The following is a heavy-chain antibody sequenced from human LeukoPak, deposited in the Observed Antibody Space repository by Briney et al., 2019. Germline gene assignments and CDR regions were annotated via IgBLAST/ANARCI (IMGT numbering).Heavy chain of an antibody. CDR2: INTDGSIT. J-gene: IGHJ4*02. D-gene: IGHD3-10*01. CDR1: GFTFSNYW. Sequence: PGGSLRLSRVASGFTFSNYWMHSVRQAPGKGLVWVSRINTDGSITTYADSVKGRFTISRDNAKNTLYLQMNSLRAEDTAVYFCARDGIGSSYYYWSQGTLVTVSS. CDR3: ARDGIGSSYYY. V-gene: IGHV3-74*01.